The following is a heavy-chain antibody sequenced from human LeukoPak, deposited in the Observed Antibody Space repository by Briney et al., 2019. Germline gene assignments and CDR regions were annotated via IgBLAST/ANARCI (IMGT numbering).Heavy chain of an antibody. Sequence: SGRSLRLSCAASGFTFSSYGMHWVRQAPGKGLEWVAVISYDGSNKYYADSVKGQFTISRDNSKNTLYLQMNSLRAEDTAVYYCAKDLWFGESAFDYWGQGTLVTVSS. CDR1: GFTFSSYG. CDR2: ISYDGSNK. J-gene: IGHJ4*02. V-gene: IGHV3-30*18. CDR3: AKDLWFGESAFDY. D-gene: IGHD3-10*01.